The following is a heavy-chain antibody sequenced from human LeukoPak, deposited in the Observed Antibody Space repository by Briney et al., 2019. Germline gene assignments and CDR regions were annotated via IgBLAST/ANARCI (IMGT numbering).Heavy chain of an antibody. V-gene: IGHV1-46*01. Sequence: ASVKVSCKASGYSYTSNYIHWVRQAPGQGLEWMGMIYPRDGSTSYAQKFQGRVTVTRDTSTSTVHMEPSGLRSEDTAVYYCARDQEAFDYWGQGTLVTVSS. J-gene: IGHJ4*02. CDR1: GYSYTSNY. CDR3: ARDQEAFDY. CDR2: IYPRDGST.